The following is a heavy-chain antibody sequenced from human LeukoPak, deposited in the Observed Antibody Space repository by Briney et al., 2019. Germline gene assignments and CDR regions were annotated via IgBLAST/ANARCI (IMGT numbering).Heavy chain of an antibody. CDR1: GGSISSHY. V-gene: IGHV4-59*11. J-gene: IGHJ4*02. CDR2: IYYSGST. Sequence: SETLPLTCTVSGGSISSHYWSWIRQPPGKGLEWIGYIYYSGSTNYNPSLKSRVTISVDTSKNQFSLKLSSVTAADTAVYYCARVGSSGWYSHYWGQGTLVTVSS. CDR3: ARVGSSGWYSHY. D-gene: IGHD6-19*01.